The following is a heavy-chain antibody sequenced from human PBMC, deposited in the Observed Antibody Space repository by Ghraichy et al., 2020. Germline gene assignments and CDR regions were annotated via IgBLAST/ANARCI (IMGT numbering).Heavy chain of an antibody. CDR3: ARRGRIGGTFGWFDS. V-gene: IGHV4-59*08. CDR2: ISDSGIT. D-gene: IGHD3-16*01. CDR1: GDSISNYY. J-gene: IGHJ5*01. Sequence: ETLSLTCTISGDSISNYYWSWIRQPPGKELEWIGYISDSGITNYNPSLMRRVTISLDTSKTHLSLALRSVTAADTAVYYCARRGRIGGTFGWFDSWGQGTLVTVSA.